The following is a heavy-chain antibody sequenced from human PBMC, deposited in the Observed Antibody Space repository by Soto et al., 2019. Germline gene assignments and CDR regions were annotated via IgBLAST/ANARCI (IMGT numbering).Heavy chain of an antibody. CDR2: ISGSGDST. V-gene: IGHV3-23*01. J-gene: IGHJ1*01. Sequence: EVQLLESGGGLVQPGGSLRLSCAASGFTFSSYAMSWVRQAPGKGLEWVSTISGSGDSTYYADSVKGRFTISGDNSKNSLYLQMNSLRAEDTAVYYCAKVGWDTMTTVTKGYFLHWGKGTLVTVSS. CDR3: AKVGWDTMTTVTKGYFLH. D-gene: IGHD4-17*01. CDR1: GFTFSSYA.